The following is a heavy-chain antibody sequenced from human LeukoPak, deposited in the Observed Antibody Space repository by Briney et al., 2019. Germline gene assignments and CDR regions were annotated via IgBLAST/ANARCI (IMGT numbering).Heavy chain of an antibody. D-gene: IGHD5-12*01. CDR3: ARDPDDPNVDIDY. V-gene: IGHV1-2*02. Sequence: ASVKVSCKASGYTFTAYSVHWVRHAPGQGLEWMGWVNPGNGGTKYAQNFQGRVTMTRETSMNTAYMELSGLNSDDTAVYYCARDPDDPNVDIDYWGQGTLVTVSS. J-gene: IGHJ4*02. CDR2: VNPGNGGT. CDR1: GYTFTAYS.